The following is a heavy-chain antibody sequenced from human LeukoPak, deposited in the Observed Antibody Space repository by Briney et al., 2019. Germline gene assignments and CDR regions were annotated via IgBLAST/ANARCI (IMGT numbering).Heavy chain of an antibody. Sequence: PSETLSLTCTVSGGSISIYYWSWIRQPPGKGLECIGYIYYSGSTNYNPSLKSRVTISVDTSKNQFSLKLSSVTAADTAVYYCASGGSFYYFDYWGQGTLVTVSS. V-gene: IGHV4-59*01. CDR1: GGSISIYY. D-gene: IGHD6-13*01. CDR3: ASGGSFYYFDY. CDR2: IYYSGST. J-gene: IGHJ4*02.